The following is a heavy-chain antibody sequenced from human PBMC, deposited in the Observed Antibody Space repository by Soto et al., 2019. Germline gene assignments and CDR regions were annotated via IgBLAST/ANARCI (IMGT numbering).Heavy chain of an antibody. V-gene: IGHV3-74*01. CDR2: INSDGSST. Sequence: GGSLRLSCAASGFTFSSYWMHWVRQAPGKGLVWVSRINSDGSSTSYADSVKGRFTISRDNAKNTLYLQMNSLRAEDTAVYYCAREPWGYYDFWSSYPFDIWAQGTMVTVSS. CDR1: GFTFSSYW. D-gene: IGHD3-3*01. CDR3: AREPWGYYDFWSSYPFDI. J-gene: IGHJ3*02.